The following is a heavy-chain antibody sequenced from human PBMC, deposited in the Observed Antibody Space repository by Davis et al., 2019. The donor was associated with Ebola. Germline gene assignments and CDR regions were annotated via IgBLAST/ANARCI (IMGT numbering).Heavy chain of an antibody. Sequence: GESLKISCSASGFIFSTYVMSWVRQAPGKGLEWVSTLVTSADTYYVDSVKGRFTISRDNSKNTLYLQMNGLRVEDTAIYYCAKDTSNIWFDIWGQGTNVTVSS. CDR1: GFIFSTYV. J-gene: IGHJ3*02. CDR3: AKDTSNIWFDI. CDR2: LVTSADT. V-gene: IGHV3-23*01. D-gene: IGHD1-26*01.